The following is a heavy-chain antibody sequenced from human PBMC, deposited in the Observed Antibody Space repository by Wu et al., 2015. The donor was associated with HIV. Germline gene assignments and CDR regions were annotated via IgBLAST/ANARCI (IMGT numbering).Heavy chain of an antibody. J-gene: IGHJ6*03. CDR2: ISTYNGDT. Sequence: QVQLVQSGAEVKKPGASVKVSCKTSGNIFTNSNSGIIWVRQVPGQGLEWMGWISTYNGDTNYGLKFQGRVTMTTDRSTSTAYMELRSLRSDDTAIYYCARAGTQLSTGTHYFYYMDIWGIGTTVTVSS. V-gene: IGHV1-18*01. CDR3: ARAGTQLSTGTHYFYYMDI. CDR1: GNIFTNSNSG. D-gene: IGHD6-19*01.